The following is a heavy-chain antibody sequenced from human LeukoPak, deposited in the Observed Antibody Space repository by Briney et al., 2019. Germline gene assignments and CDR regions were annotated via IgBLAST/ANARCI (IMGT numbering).Heavy chain of an antibody. CDR1: GFTFSDYY. CDR2: ISSSGSTI. V-gene: IGHV3-11*04. J-gene: IGHJ4*02. CDR3: ARSSIPYYHSSSYRNNFDY. Sequence: SGGSLRLSCAASGFTFSDYYMSWIRQAPGKGLEWVSHISSSGSTIYYADSVKGRFTISRDNAKSSLYLQMNSLRAEDTAMYYCARSSIPYYHSSSYRNNFDYWGQGTLVTVSS. D-gene: IGHD3-22*01.